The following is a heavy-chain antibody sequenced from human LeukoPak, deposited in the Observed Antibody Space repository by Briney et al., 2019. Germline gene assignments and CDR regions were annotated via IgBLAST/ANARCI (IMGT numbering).Heavy chain of an antibody. Sequence: SVKVSCKASGGTFSSYAISWVRQAPGQGLEWMGGIIPIFGTANYAQKFQGRVTITTDESTSTAYMELSSLGSEDTTVYYCAGRGYSGWSYYYYYMDVWGKGTTVTVSS. CDR3: AGRGYSGWSYYYYYMDV. V-gene: IGHV1-69*05. J-gene: IGHJ6*03. D-gene: IGHD6-19*01. CDR1: GGTFSSYA. CDR2: IIPIFGTA.